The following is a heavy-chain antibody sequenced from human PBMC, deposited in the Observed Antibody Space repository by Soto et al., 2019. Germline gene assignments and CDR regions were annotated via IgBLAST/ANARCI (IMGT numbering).Heavy chain of an antibody. D-gene: IGHD6-19*01. CDR1: GGTFSSYA. CDR3: ARDREVAGLNNWFDP. CDR2: IIPIFGTA. J-gene: IGHJ5*02. Sequence: QVQLVQSGAEVKKPGSSVKVSCKASGGTFSSYAISWVRQAPGQGLEWMGGIIPIFGTANYAQKVQGRVTITADESTSTAYRELSSLRSEDTAVYYCARDREVAGLNNWFDPWGQGTLVTVSS. V-gene: IGHV1-69*01.